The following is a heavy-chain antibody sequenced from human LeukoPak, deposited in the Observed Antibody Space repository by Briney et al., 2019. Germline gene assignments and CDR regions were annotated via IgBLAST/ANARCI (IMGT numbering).Heavy chain of an antibody. CDR2: IYNSGGT. Sequence: GGSLRLSCAASGFTISSDYMSWVRQAPGKGLEWVSVIYNSGGTYYADSVKGRFTISRDNSKNTVSLQMNSLRAEDTAVYYCARASFWSDYSGNFSAFCGQGTLVTVSS. CDR3: ARASFWSDYSGNFSAF. V-gene: IGHV3-66*01. CDR1: GFTISSDY. J-gene: IGHJ4*02. D-gene: IGHD3/OR15-3a*01.